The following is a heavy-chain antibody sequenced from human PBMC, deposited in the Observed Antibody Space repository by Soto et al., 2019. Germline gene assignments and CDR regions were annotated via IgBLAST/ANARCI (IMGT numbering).Heavy chain of an antibody. D-gene: IGHD6-6*01. V-gene: IGHV3-49*04. Sequence: GGSLRLSCSGSGFAFGDKGLNWVRQAPGKGLEWIGLIRSKSYSATTEYAASVRGRFTTSRDDSKSIVYLQMNSLKSEDTAVYYCVYSSSSGYYFYVMDVWGQGVTVTVSS. J-gene: IGHJ6*01. CDR2: IRSKSYSATT. CDR1: GFAFGDKG. CDR3: VYSSSSGYYFYVMDV.